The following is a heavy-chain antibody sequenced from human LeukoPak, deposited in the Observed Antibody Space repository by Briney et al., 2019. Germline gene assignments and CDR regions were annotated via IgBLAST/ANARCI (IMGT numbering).Heavy chain of an antibody. CDR1: GFTFSSYE. CDR2: ISSSISIT. J-gene: IGHJ4*02. CDR3: ARVGATNWAYYFDY. Sequence: GGALRLSCAASGFTFSSYEMNWVRQAPGKGLEWISYISSSISITSYADSVKGRFTISRDNAKNSLYLQLNSLRDEDTAVYYCARVGATNWAYYFDYWGQGTLVTVSS. D-gene: IGHD7-27*01. V-gene: IGHV3-48*03.